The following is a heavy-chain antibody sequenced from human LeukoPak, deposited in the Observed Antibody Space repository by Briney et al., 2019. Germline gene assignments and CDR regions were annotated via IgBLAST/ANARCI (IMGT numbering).Heavy chain of an antibody. D-gene: IGHD6-13*01. CDR1: EVTFSSYS. CDR3: ARRPIASTDYYYFLDV. Sequence: GGSLRLSCAASEVTFSSYSMNWVRQAPEKGLERVSSISGSSSFIYYADSVRGRFTISRDNAKNSLYLQMDSLRAEDTAVYYCARRPIASTDYYYFLDVWGKGTTVTVSS. CDR2: ISGSSSFI. V-gene: IGHV3-21*01. J-gene: IGHJ6*03.